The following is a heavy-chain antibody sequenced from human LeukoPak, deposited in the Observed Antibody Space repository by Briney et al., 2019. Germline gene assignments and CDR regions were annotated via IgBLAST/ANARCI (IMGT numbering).Heavy chain of an antibody. CDR2: IYSGDSDA. D-gene: IGHD6-25*01. CDR1: GYSFTSYW. V-gene: IGHV5-51*01. CDR3: ARFGTKAAGLDY. J-gene: IGHJ4*02. Sequence: GASLQISCKGSGYSFTSYWIGWVRQMPGQGLEWMASIYSGDSDARYSPSFQGQDTISADKSISTAYLQWNSLKASDTAMYYCARFGTKAAGLDYWGQGTLVTVSS.